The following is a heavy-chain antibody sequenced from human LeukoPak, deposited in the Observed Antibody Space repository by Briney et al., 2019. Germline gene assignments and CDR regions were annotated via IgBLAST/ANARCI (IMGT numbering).Heavy chain of an antibody. V-gene: IGHV3-21*01. CDR3: ASSRYGSGSYSFYNWFDP. CDR2: ISSSSSYI. J-gene: IGHJ5*02. Sequence: GGSLRLSCAASGFTFSSYSMNWVRQAPGKGLEWVSSISSSSSYIYYADSVKGRFTISRDNAKNSLYLQMNSLRAEDTAVYYCASSRYGSGSYSFYNWFDPWGQGTLVTVSS. CDR1: GFTFSSYS. D-gene: IGHD3-10*01.